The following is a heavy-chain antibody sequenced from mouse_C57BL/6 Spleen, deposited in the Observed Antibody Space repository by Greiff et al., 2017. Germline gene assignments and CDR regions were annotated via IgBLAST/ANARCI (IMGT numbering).Heavy chain of an antibody. CDR3: ARNWGYYGNHFDY. J-gene: IGHJ2*01. V-gene: IGHV2-2*01. Sequence: QVQLKESGPGLVQPSQSLSITCTVSGFSLTSYGVHWVRQSPGKGLEWLGVIWSGGSTDYNAAFISRLSISKDNSKSQVFFKMNSLQADDTAIYYCARNWGYYGNHFDYWGQGTTLTVSS. CDR1: GFSLTSYG. D-gene: IGHD2-1*01. CDR2: IWSGGST.